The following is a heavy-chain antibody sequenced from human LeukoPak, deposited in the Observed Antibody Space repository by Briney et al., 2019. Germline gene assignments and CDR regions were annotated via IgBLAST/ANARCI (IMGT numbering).Heavy chain of an antibody. CDR1: GYTFTSYY. CDR2: INPSGGST. Sequence: GASVKVSCKASGYTFTSYYMHWVRQAPGQGLEWMGIINPSGGSTSYAQKFQGRVAMTRDTSTSTVYMELSSLRSEDTAVYYCARDTPSGDYVDWGQGTLVTVPS. V-gene: IGHV1-46*01. J-gene: IGHJ1*01. D-gene: IGHD4-17*01. CDR3: ARDTPSGDYVD.